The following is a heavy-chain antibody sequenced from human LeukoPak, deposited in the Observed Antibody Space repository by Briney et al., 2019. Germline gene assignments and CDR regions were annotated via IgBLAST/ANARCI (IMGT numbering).Heavy chain of an antibody. CDR2: IYFGGST. V-gene: IGHV4-39*01. D-gene: IGHD7-27*01. CDR3: ARPSAISLNGDRPWVY. J-gene: IGHJ4*02. Sequence: PSETLSLTCSVSGVSISSGPYSWGWIRKPPGKGLEWIGSIYFGGSTNYNPSLKSRLTISGDTSKNQFSLKLTSVTAADTAVYYCARPSAISLNGDRPWVYWGQGTLVTVSS. CDR1: GVSISSGPYS.